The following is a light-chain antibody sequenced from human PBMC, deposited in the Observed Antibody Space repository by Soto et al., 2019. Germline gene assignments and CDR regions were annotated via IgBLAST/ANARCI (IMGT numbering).Light chain of an antibody. CDR3: QPYDTSPRT. J-gene: IGKJ1*01. CDR1: QSVSSNY. CDR2: GAS. V-gene: IGKV3-20*01. Sequence: EIVLTQSPGTLSLSPGERATLSCRASQSVSSNYLAWYQQKRGQAPRLLIYGASSRATGIPTRFSVSVYGKDLTLTISRLEHEDFEVYYCQPYDTSPRTFGQGTKVEI.